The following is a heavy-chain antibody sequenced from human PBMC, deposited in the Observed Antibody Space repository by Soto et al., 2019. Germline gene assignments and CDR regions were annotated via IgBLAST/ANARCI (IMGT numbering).Heavy chain of an antibody. CDR2: ISSSSSYI. J-gene: IGHJ4*02. V-gene: IGHV3-21*01. D-gene: IGHD3-22*01. CDR1: GFTFRSYS. Sequence: GGSLRLSCAASGFTFRSYSMNWVRQTPGKGLEWVSSISSSSSYIYYADSVKGRFTISRDNAKNSLYLQMNSLRAEDTAVYYCARDYYDSSGYLAFLDYWGQGTLVTVSS. CDR3: ARDYYDSSGYLAFLDY.